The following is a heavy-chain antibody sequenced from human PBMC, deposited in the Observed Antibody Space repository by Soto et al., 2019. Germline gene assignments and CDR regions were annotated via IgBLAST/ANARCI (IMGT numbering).Heavy chain of an antibody. V-gene: IGHV3-48*02. D-gene: IGHD6-13*01. Sequence: LRLSCAASGFTFSTYSMNWVRQAPGKGLEWISYITSSSTTIFYADSVKGRFTISRDNAKNSLYLQMNSLRDEDTSVYYCARDNGTAGYFDPWGQGTLVTVSS. CDR3: ARDNGTAGYFDP. J-gene: IGHJ5*02. CDR1: GFTFSTYS. CDR2: ITSSSTTI.